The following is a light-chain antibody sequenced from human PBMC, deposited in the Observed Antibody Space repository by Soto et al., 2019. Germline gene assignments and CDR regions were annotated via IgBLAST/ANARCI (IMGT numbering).Light chain of an antibody. CDR1: QSVSSSSY. CDR3: HQYGSSPSYT. Sequence: EIVLTQSPGTLSLSPGERATLSGRVSQSVSSSSYLAWYQQKPGQAPRLLIYGASSRATGIPDRFSGSGSGTDFTLTISRLEPEDFAVYYCHQYGSSPSYTFGQGTKLEIK. J-gene: IGKJ2*01. CDR2: GAS. V-gene: IGKV3-20*01.